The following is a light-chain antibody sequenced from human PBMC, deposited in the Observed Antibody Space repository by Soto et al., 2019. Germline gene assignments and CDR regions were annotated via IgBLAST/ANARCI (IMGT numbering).Light chain of an antibody. V-gene: IGKV1-39*01. CDR2: AAP. CDR3: RQSYSTPADT. Sequence: DIQMTQSPSSLSASVGDRVTITCRASQSISSYLDWYQQKPGKHPKLLIYAAPSLQSGVASRFSGSGSATDFTLTISSLQPEDFATYYYRQSYSTPADTFGQGTKLEIK. CDR1: QSISSY. J-gene: IGKJ2*01.